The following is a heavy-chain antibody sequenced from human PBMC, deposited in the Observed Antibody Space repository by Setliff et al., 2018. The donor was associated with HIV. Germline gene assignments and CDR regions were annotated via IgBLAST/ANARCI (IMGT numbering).Heavy chain of an antibody. CDR3: ARGGGYDRSGYYPFDY. Sequence: PSETLSLTCAVYGGSFSGYYWSWIRQPPGKGLECIGEINHSGSTNHNPSLKSRVTISVDTSKKQFSLKLSSVTAADTAVYYCARGGGYDRSGYYPFDYWGQGTPVTVSS. CDR2: INHSGST. V-gene: IGHV4-34*01. J-gene: IGHJ4*02. CDR1: GGSFSGYY. D-gene: IGHD3-22*01.